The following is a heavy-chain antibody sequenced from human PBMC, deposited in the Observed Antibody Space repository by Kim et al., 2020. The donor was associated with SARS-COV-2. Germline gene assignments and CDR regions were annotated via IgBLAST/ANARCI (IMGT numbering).Heavy chain of an antibody. CDR2: IVVGSGNT. V-gene: IGHV1-58*01. J-gene: IGHJ3*02. D-gene: IGHD3-16*02. CDR3: AADRGGSMITFGGVIANDAFDI. CDR1: GFTFTSSA. Sequence: SVKVSCKASGFTFTSSAVQWVRQARGQRLEWIGWIVVGSGNTNYAQKFQERVTITRDMSTSTAYMELSSLRSEDTAVYYCAADRGGSMITFGGVIANDAFDIWGQGTMVTVSS.